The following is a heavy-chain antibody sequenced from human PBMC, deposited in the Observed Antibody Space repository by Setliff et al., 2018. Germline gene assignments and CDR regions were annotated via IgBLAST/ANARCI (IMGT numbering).Heavy chain of an antibody. D-gene: IGHD3-3*01. J-gene: IGHJ6*03. CDR2: ISAYNGNT. V-gene: IGHV1-18*01. CDR1: GYTFTSYG. CDR3: ARGRHPPWSGYPYYYMDV. Sequence: ASVKVSCKASGYTFTSYGISWVRQAPGQGLEWMGWISAYNGNTNYAQKLQSRVTMTTDKSTSTAYMELSSLRSEDTAVYYCARGRHPPWSGYPYYYMDVWGKGTTVTVSS.